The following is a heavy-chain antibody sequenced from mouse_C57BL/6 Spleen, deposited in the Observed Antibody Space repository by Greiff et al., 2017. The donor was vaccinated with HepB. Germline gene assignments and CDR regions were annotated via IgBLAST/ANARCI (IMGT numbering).Heavy chain of an antibody. CDR2: INPSSGYT. D-gene: IGHD2-2*01. CDR3: MVTTGGYFDY. V-gene: IGHV1-7*01. CDR1: GYTFTSYW. Sequence: QVHVKQSGAELAKPGASVKLSCKASGYTFTSYWMHWVKQRPGQGLEWIGYINPSSGYTKYNQKFKDKATLTADKSSSTAYMQLSSLTYEDSAVYYCMVTTGGYFDYWGQGTTLTVSS. J-gene: IGHJ2*01.